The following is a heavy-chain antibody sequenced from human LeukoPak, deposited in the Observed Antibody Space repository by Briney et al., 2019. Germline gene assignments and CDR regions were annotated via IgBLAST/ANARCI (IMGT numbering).Heavy chain of an antibody. J-gene: IGHJ5*02. CDR1: GYTFTVYY. CDR2: INPNSGGT. D-gene: IGHD1-26*01. Sequence: ASVTVSCTASGYTFTVYYMHWVRQAPGQGLEWMGRINPNSGGTNYAQKFQGRVTMTRDTSIGTAYMELSRLRSDDTAVYYCARDDGTLSGSYSTWGQGTLVTVSS. CDR3: ARDDGTLSGSYST. V-gene: IGHV1-2*06.